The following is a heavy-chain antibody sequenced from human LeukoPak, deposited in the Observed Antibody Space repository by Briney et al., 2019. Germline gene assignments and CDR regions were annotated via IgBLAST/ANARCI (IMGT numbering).Heavy chain of an antibody. D-gene: IGHD6-19*01. CDR3: APPQIAVTGN. CDR1: GFTFSSYS. J-gene: IGHJ4*02. V-gene: IGHV3-48*01. CDR2: ISSSSSTI. Sequence: GGSLRHSCAASGFTFSSYSMNWVRQAPGKGLEWVSYISSSSSTIYYADSVKGRFTISRDNAKNSLYLQMNSLRAEVTAVYYCAPPQIAVTGNWGRGTLVTVSS.